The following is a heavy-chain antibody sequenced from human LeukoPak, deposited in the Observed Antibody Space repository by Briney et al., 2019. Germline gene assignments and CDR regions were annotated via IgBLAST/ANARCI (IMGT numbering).Heavy chain of an antibody. CDR2: ISSSATLI. Sequence: GGSLRLSCAASEFTFSSYEMNWVRQAPGKGLEWVSYISSSATLIYYADSVKGRFTISRDNAKNSLYLQMNSLRAEDTAVYYCVTDGRELLQHYFDSWGQGTLVTVSS. J-gene: IGHJ4*02. CDR1: EFTFSSYE. CDR3: VTDGRELLQHYFDS. V-gene: IGHV3-48*03. D-gene: IGHD1-26*01.